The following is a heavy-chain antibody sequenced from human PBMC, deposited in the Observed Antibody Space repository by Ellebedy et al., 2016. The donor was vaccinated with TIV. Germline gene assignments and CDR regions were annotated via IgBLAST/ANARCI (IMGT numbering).Heavy chain of an antibody. CDR3: ARAKFGESFDY. CDR2: INAGNGNT. Sequence: ASVKVSCXASGYTVTSYAMHWVRQAPGQRLEWMGWINAGNGNTKYSQKFQGRVTITRDTSASTAYMELSSLRSEDTAVYYCARAKFGESFDYWGQGTLVTVSS. D-gene: IGHD3-10*01. J-gene: IGHJ4*02. V-gene: IGHV1-3*01. CDR1: GYTVTSYA.